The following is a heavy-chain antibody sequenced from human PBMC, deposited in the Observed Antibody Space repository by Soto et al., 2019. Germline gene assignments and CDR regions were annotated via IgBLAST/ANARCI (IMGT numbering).Heavy chain of an antibody. D-gene: IGHD2-8*02. CDR2: LFPGDSDT. V-gene: IGHV5-51*01. CDR1: GYNFANFW. J-gene: IGHJ3*02. CDR3: AAGYSTGRDAFDI. Sequence: WEFLKISCSGSGYNFANFWIGWVRQMPGKGLGWMGMLFPGDSDTKNSPSLEGQITMSVDKSDSSAYLQWRSLKAWDTAIYSCAAGYSTGRDAFDIWGQGTMVTVSS.